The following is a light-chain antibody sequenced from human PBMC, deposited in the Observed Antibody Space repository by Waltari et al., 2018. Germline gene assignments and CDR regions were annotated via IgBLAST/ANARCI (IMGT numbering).Light chain of an antibody. V-gene: IGKV4-1*01. J-gene: IGKJ1*01. CDR1: QSVLYSSINKNY. Sequence: DIVMTQSPDSLTVSLGERATINCKSSQSVLYSSINKNYLAWYQQTPGQPPKLLIYWASTRDSGVPDRFSGSGSGTDFTLTISNLQAEDVAVYYCQQYYTTPWTFGQGTQVEIK. CDR2: WAS. CDR3: QQYYTTPWT.